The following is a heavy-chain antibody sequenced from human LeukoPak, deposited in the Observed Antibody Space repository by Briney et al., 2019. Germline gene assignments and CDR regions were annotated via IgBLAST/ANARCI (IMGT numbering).Heavy chain of an antibody. V-gene: IGHV4-59*08. Sequence: SETLSLTCTVSGGSISSYYWSWIRQPPGKGLEWVGYIYYSGSTNYNPSLKSRVTISVDTSKNQFSLKLSSVTAADTAVYYCARHSWGSSGYCSYWGQGTLVTVSS. J-gene: IGHJ4*02. CDR3: ARHSWGSSGYCSY. CDR2: IYYSGST. D-gene: IGHD3-22*01. CDR1: GGSISSYY.